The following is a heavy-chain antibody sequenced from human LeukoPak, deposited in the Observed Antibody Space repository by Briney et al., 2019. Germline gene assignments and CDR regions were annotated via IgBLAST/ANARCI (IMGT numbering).Heavy chain of an antibody. Sequence: SETLSLTCTVSGGSISRNSWSWIRQPPGKGLEWIGYIHYSGSTNYNPSLQSRVTISVDTSKNQFSLKVSSVTAADTAVYYCARQESSSWYYFDYWGQGTLVTVSS. J-gene: IGHJ4*02. CDR3: ARQESSSWYYFDY. CDR2: IHYSGST. V-gene: IGHV4-59*08. D-gene: IGHD6-13*01. CDR1: GGSISRNS.